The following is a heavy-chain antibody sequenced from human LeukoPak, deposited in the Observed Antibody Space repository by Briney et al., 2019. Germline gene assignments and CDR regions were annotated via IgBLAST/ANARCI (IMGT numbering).Heavy chain of an antibody. CDR3: AGLRRAYYYYMDV. J-gene: IGHJ6*03. CDR1: GLTFSNSA. V-gene: IGHV3-21*06. CDR2: ISGETNNT. Sequence: GGSLRLSCVASGLTFSNSAMTWVRQGPGKGLEWVSSISGETNNTYYSDSVKGRFTISRDNANNLLFLQMSSLRAEDTAVYFCAGLRRAYYYYMDVWGKGTTVTVSS.